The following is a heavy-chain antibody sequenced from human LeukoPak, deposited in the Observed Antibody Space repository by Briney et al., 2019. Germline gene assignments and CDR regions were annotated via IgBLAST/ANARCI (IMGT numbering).Heavy chain of an antibody. J-gene: IGHJ4*02. CDR2: IYYSGST. Sequence: SETLSLTCNVSGASVSSGSYYWSWIRQPPGKGLEWIGYIYYSGSTNYNPSLKSRVTISVDTSKNQFSLELSSVTAADTAVYYCARGAVVVPAAMIGGRYFDYWGQGTLVTVSS. CDR1: GASVSSGSYY. D-gene: IGHD2-2*01. V-gene: IGHV4-61*01. CDR3: ARGAVVVPAAMIGGRYFDY.